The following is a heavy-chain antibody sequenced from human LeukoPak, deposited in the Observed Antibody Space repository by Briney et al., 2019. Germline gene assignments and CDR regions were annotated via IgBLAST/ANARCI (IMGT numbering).Heavy chain of an antibody. J-gene: IGHJ3*02. D-gene: IGHD3-22*01. CDR3: ARDGGSSGYHDALDI. Sequence: GRSVRLSCAASGFTFSSYGMHWDRQAPGRGLEWVALIWYDGRNKYYADSVKGRFTISRDNSKNTLSLQLNSLRDEDTAVYYCARDGGSSGYHDALDIWGQGTMVTVSA. V-gene: IGHV3-33*01. CDR2: IWYDGRNK. CDR1: GFTFSSYG.